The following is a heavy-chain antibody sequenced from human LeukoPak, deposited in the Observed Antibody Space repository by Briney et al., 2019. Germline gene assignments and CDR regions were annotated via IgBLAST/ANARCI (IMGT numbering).Heavy chain of an antibody. V-gene: IGHV4-39*01. J-gene: IGHJ4*02. CDR2: IYYSVTT. CDR3: PRGYYDVLTGHPKIFDY. CDR1: GGSLISNRYY. Sequence: PSETLSHTCTVSGGSLISNRYYCGWIRQPPGKWLEWLGRIYYSVTTYYNPSLKRRVTISVDTSTNPFSRKLSTLTAADTAMYYCPRGYYDVLTGHPKIFDYWGQGKLVTVSS. D-gene: IGHD3-9*01.